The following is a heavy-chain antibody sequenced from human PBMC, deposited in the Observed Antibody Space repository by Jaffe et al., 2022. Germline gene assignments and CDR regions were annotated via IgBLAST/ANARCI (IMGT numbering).Heavy chain of an antibody. Sequence: EVQLVESGGGLVQPGGSLRLSCATSGFTFSTHDMNWVRQAPGRGLEWISYISNSDTTIYYSASVEGRFTISRDNAKNSLYLQMNSLRVEDTAVYYCVRAYFDISGHRVLDPWGQGTLVTVSS. CDR2: ISNSDTTI. V-gene: IGHV3-48*03. D-gene: IGHD3-22*01. J-gene: IGHJ5*02. CDR3: VRAYFDISGHRVLDP. CDR1: GFTFSTHD.